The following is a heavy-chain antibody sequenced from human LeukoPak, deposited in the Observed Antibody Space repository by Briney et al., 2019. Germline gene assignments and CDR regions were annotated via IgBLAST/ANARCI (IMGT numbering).Heavy chain of an antibody. CDR3: ARVTGSYYPFDY. CDR2: IYSGGST. J-gene: IGHJ4*02. V-gene: IGHV3-53*01. CDR1: GFTVSSNY. D-gene: IGHD3-10*01. Sequence: LPGGSLRLSCAASGFTVSSNYMSWVRQAPGKGLEWVSIIYSGGSTYYADSVKGRFTISRDNSKNTLYLQTNSLRAEDTAVYYCARVTGSYYPFDYWGQGTLVTVSS.